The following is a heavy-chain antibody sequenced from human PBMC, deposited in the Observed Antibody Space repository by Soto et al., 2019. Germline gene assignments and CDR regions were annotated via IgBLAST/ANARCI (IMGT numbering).Heavy chain of an antibody. CDR2: IIPIFGTA. D-gene: IGHD2-2*01. V-gene: IGHV1-69*12. Sequence: QVQLVQSGAEVKKPGSSVKVSCKASGGTFSSYAISWVRQAPGQGLEWMGGIIPIFGTANYAQKFQGRVTLTADESTSTAYVELGSLRSEDTAVYYCATTSDILLEQAAIHYCGMDVWGQDTTVTVS. CDR3: ATTSDILLEQAAIHYCGMDV. J-gene: IGHJ6*02. CDR1: GGTFSSYA.